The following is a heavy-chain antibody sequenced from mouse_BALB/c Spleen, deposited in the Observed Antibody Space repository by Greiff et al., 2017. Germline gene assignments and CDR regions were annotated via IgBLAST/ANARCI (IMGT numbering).Heavy chain of an antibody. CDR1: GYSFTGYY. Sequence: LVKTGASVKISCKASGYSFTGYYMHWVKQSHGKSLEWIGYISCYNGATSYNQKFKGKATFTVDTSSSTAYMQFNSLTSEDSAVYSCAVNARSGHWIAYWGQGTLVTVSA. CDR3: AVNARSGHWIAY. V-gene: IGHV1S34*01. D-gene: IGHD6-1*01. J-gene: IGHJ3*01. CDR2: ISCYNGAT.